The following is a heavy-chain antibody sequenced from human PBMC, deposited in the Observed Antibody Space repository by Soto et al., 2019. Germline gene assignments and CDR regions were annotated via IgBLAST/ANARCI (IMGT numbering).Heavy chain of an antibody. D-gene: IGHD3-10*01. J-gene: IGHJ6*02. Sequence: SVKVSCKASGGTFSSYAISWVRQAPGQGLEWMGGIIPIFGTANYAQKFQGRVTITADESTSTAYMELSSLRSEDTAVYYCARLNYGYSYYDGKDVWGQGTTVTVSS. CDR3: ARLNYGYSYYDGKDV. CDR2: IIPIFGTA. CDR1: GGTFSSYA. V-gene: IGHV1-69*13.